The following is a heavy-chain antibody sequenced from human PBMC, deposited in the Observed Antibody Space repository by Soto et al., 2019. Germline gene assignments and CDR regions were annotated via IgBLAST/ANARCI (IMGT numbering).Heavy chain of an antibody. CDR2: INSGGSST. CDR3: ARAQQLGGDYGMYV. V-gene: IGHV3-74*01. CDR1: GFTFSSYW. J-gene: IGHJ6*02. D-gene: IGHD6-13*01. Sequence: GGSLRLSCAASGFTFSSYWMHWVRQAPGKGLVWVSRINSGGSSTSYADSVKGRFTISRDNAMNTLYLQMNSLRAEDTAVYYFARAQQLGGDYGMYVWGQGTTVTVSS.